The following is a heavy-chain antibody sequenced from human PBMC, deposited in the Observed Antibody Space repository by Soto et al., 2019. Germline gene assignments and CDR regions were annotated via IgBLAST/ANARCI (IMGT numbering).Heavy chain of an antibody. Sequence: PGGSLRLSCVASGFSISTHALTWVRQAPGKGLEWVSSFSGRSGDTYYAASVKGRFTISGDSSKNTVILQVNNLRADDTALYYCARDSSAWPNYFDSWGQGIQVTVSS. CDR3: ARDSSAWPNYFDS. D-gene: IGHD6-19*01. CDR1: GFSISTHA. CDR2: FSGRSGDT. J-gene: IGHJ4*02. V-gene: IGHV3-23*01.